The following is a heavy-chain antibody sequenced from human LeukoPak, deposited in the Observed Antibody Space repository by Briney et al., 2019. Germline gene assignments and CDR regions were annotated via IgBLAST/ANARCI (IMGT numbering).Heavy chain of an antibody. D-gene: IGHD3-10*01. CDR3: ARGEIWVRGGRNWFDP. CDR1: GGSISSYY. CDR2: IYYSGST. J-gene: IGHJ5*02. Sequence: SETLSLTCTVSGGSISSYYWSWIRQPPGKGLEWIGYIYYSGSTNYNPSLKSRVTISVDTSKNQFSLKLSSVTAADTAVYYCARGEIWVRGGRNWFDPWGQGTLVTVSS. V-gene: IGHV4-59*08.